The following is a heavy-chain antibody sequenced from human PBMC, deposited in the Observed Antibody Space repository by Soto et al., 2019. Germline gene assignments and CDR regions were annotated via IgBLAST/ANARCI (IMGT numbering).Heavy chain of an antibody. CDR2: INGDGRST. CDR1: GVTFCSFW. J-gene: IGHJ5*02. V-gene: IGHV3-74*01. Sequence: PGWSLRLSCAASGVTFCSFWVHWVRQIPGKGLVWVSRINGDGRSTAYADSVKGRFTISRDNANNTLYLQMNSLRAADTAVFYCARRERAAGTDWWFDPWGQGTLVTVFS. D-gene: IGHD6-13*01. CDR3: ARRERAAGTDWWFDP.